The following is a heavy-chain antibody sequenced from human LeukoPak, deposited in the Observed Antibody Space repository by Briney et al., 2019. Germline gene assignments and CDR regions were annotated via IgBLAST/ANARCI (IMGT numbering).Heavy chain of an antibody. Sequence: SETLSLTCTVSGSSISSYYWSWIRQPPGKGLEWIGYINDSGSIKYNPSLKSRVTISVDTPKNQFSLKLSSVTAADTAVYYCARTTEGGYTYDYFYYYYMDVWGKGTTVTISS. J-gene: IGHJ6*03. CDR2: INDSGSI. V-gene: IGHV4-59*01. D-gene: IGHD5-18*01. CDR1: GSSISSYY. CDR3: ARTTEGGYTYDYFYYYYMDV.